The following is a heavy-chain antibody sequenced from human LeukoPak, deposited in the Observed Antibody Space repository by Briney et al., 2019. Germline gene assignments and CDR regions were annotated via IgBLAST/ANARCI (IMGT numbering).Heavy chain of an antibody. CDR3: AKAPVTSCRGAFCYPFDY. D-gene: IGHD2-15*01. J-gene: IGHJ4*02. V-gene: IGHV3-23*01. CDR1: GFSFSSYA. CDR2: MSSSDDGR. Sequence: PGGSLRLSCATPGFSFSSYAMSWVRKAPGKGLEWVSAMSSSDDGRYYAASVRGRFTISRDTSRSTLYLQMNSLRAEDAAVYYCAKAPVTSCRGAFCYPFDYWGQGTLVTVSS.